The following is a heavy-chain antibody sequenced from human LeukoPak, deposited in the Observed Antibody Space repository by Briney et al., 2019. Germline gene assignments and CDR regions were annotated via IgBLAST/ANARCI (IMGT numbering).Heavy chain of an antibody. CDR2: IYDSGTT. CDR1: GASISSGACY. J-gene: IGHJ4*02. CDR3: ARDRTGYFFGD. V-gene: IGHV4-31*03. Sequence: SQTLSLTCTVSGASISSGACYWSWIRQHPGKGLEWIGYIYDSGTTYYNPSLKSRVTISLHTSESQFSLKLSSVTAADTAVYFCARDRTGYFFGDWGQGTLVTVSS.